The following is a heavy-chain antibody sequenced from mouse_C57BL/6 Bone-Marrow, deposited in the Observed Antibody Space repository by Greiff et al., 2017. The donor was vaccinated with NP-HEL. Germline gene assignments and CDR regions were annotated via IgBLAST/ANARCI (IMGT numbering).Heavy chain of an antibody. D-gene: IGHD2-3*01. J-gene: IGHJ3*01. V-gene: IGHV5-4*01. CDR3: ARDDGYYGDWFAY. CDR1: GFTFSSYA. Sequence: EVQWVESGGGLVKPGGSLKLSCAASGFTFSSYAMSWVRQTPEKRLEWVATISDGGSYTYYPDNVKGRFTISRDNAKNNLYLQMSHLKSEDTAMYYCARDDGYYGDWFAYWGQGTLVTVSA. CDR2: ISDGGSYT.